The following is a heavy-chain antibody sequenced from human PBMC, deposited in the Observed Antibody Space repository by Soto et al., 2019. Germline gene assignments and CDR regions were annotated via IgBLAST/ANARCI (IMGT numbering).Heavy chain of an antibody. D-gene: IGHD3-9*01. CDR1: GDSVSSNSAA. CDR3: ARYLTGPPLYYYGMDV. J-gene: IGHJ6*02. Sequence: SQTLSLSCAISGDSVSSNSAAWNWIRQSPSRGLEWLGRTYYRSKWYNDYAVSVKSRITINPDTSKNQFSLQLNSVTPEDTAVYYCARYLTGPPLYYYGMDVWGQGTTVTVSS. CDR2: TYYRSKWYN. V-gene: IGHV6-1*01.